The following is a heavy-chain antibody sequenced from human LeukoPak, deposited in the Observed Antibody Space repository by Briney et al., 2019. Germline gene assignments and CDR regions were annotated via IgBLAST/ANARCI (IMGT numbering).Heavy chain of an antibody. Sequence: GGSLRLSCAASGFTFSSYWMSWVRQAPGKGLEWVANIKQDGSEKYYVDSVKGRFTISRDNAKNSLYLQLNSLRAEDTAVYYCARGRYYDGSGYNYFDYWGQGTLVTVSS. J-gene: IGHJ4*02. D-gene: IGHD3-22*01. CDR1: GFTFSSYW. CDR2: IKQDGSEK. V-gene: IGHV3-7*01. CDR3: ARGRYYDGSGYNYFDY.